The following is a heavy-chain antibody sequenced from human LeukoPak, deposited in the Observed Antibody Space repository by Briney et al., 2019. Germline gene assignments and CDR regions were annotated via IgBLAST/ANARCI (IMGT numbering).Heavy chain of an antibody. V-gene: IGHV1-2*02. CDR1: GCTFTGFY. J-gene: IGHJ4*02. CDR3: ARDPGASYGDILSFDS. D-gene: IGHD4-17*01. CDR2: INPDSGGS. Sequence: ASVKVSCKASGCTFTGFYMHWVRHAPGQGLEWMGWINPDSGGSNYAQKFQGRVTMTRDTSISPAYMELSRLRSDDTAVYYCARDPGASYGDILSFDSWGQGALGTVSS.